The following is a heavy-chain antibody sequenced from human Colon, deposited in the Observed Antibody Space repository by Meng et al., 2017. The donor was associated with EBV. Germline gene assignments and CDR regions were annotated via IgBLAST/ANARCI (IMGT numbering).Heavy chain of an antibody. CDR2: IYYIGGT. D-gene: IGHD3-10*01. Sequence: QVQLRESGPGLVKPSETLSLTCTVSGDSVATGRYYWSWIRQPPGKRLEWIAYIYYIGGTNYNPSLKSRLTISLDTSKNQFSLSLRSVTAADTAVYYCARVSGRSFDPWGQGTLVTVSS. J-gene: IGHJ5*02. V-gene: IGHV4-61*01. CDR3: ARVSGRSFDP. CDR1: GDSVATGRYY.